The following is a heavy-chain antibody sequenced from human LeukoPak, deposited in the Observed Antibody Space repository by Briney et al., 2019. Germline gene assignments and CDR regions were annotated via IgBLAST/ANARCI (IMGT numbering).Heavy chain of an antibody. Sequence: PGGSLRLSCAASGFTFSSYAMHWVRQAPGKGLEWVAVISYDGSNKYYADSVKGRFTISRDNSKNTLYLQMSSLRTEDTAVYYCARDYGDYGGTLDYWGQGTLVTVSS. D-gene: IGHD4-17*01. CDR2: ISYDGSNK. CDR1: GFTFSSYA. CDR3: ARDYGDYGGTLDY. J-gene: IGHJ4*02. V-gene: IGHV3-30-3*01.